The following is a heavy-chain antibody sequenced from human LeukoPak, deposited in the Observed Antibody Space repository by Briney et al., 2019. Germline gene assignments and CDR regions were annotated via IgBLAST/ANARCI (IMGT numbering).Heavy chain of an antibody. CDR3: ARDHSSSWSAFDI. CDR1: GYTFTSYD. J-gene: IGHJ3*02. V-gene: IGHV1-18*01. Sequence: ASVKVSCKASGYTFTSYDINWVRQATGQGLEWMGWMNPNSGNTNYAQKLQGRVTMTTDTSTSTAYMELRSLRSDDTAVYYCARDHSSSWSAFDIWGQGTMVTVSS. CDR2: MNPNSGNT. D-gene: IGHD6-13*01.